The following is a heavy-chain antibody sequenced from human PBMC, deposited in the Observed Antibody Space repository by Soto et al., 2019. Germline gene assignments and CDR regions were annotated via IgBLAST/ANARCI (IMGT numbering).Heavy chain of an antibody. J-gene: IGHJ4*02. CDR3: ARQGDSYGYATGAFDY. CDR1: GGSISSSSYY. D-gene: IGHD5-18*01. CDR2: IYYSGST. V-gene: IGHV4-39*01. Sequence: QLQLQESGPGLVKPSETLSLTCTVSGGSISSSSYYWGWIRQPPGKGLEWIGSIYYSGSTYYNPSLKSRVTISVDTSKNQFSLKLSSVTAADTAVYYCARQGDSYGYATGAFDYWRQGTLVTVSS.